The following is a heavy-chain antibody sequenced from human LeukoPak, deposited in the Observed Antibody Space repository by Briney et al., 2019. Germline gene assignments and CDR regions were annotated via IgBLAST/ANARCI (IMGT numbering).Heavy chain of an antibody. D-gene: IGHD6-19*01. J-gene: IGHJ4*02. CDR2: ISAYNGNT. Sequence: ASVKVSCKASGYTFTSYGISCVRQAPGQGLEWMGWISAYNGNTNYAQKLQGRVTMTTDTSTSTAYMELRSLRSDDTAVYYCARVIAVAGIDWYFDYWGQGTLVTVSS. CDR3: ARVIAVAGIDWYFDY. V-gene: IGHV1-18*01. CDR1: GYTFTSYG.